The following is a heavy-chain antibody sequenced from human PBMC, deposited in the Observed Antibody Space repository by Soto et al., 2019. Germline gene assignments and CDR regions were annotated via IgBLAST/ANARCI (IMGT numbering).Heavy chain of an antibody. J-gene: IGHJ6*02. V-gene: IGHV5-51*01. CDR1: GYSFTNYW. CDR2: IYPGDSDT. CDR3: ARPTNPGYYYYAMDV. Sequence: EVQLVQSGAEVKKPVESLKISCKGSGYSFTNYWIGWVRQMPGKGLEWMGIIYPGDSDTRYIPSFQGQVTISADKSISTAYLQWSSLKASDTAMYYCARPTNPGYYYYAMDVWGQGTTVTVSS.